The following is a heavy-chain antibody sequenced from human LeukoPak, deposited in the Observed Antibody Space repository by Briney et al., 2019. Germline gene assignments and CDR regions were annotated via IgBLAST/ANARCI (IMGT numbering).Heavy chain of an antibody. D-gene: IGHD2-15*01. CDR3: ARQACSGGSCFPFDY. CDR1: GGSINTGDYY. J-gene: IGHJ4*02. V-gene: IGHV4-30-4*08. CDR2: IHDSGST. Sequence: SQTLSLTCTVSGGSINTGDYYWNWIRQHPGKGLEWIGYIHDSGSTYYNPSLKSRVTISVDTSKNQFSLKLSSVTAADTAVYYCARQACSGGSCFPFDYWGQGTLVTVSS.